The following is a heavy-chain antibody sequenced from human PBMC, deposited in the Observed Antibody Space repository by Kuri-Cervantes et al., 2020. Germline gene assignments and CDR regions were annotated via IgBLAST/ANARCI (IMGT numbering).Heavy chain of an antibody. J-gene: IGHJ5*02. CDR2: ISSSGSTI. D-gene: IGHD1-1*01. Sequence: GGSLRLSCAASGFTFSSYSMNWVRQAPGKGLEWVSYISSSGSTIYYADSVKGRFTISRDNAKNSLYLQMNSLRAEDTAVYYCARGTGFDWFDPWGQGTLVTVSS. CDR3: ARGTGFDWFDP. V-gene: IGHV3-48*04. CDR1: GFTFSSYS.